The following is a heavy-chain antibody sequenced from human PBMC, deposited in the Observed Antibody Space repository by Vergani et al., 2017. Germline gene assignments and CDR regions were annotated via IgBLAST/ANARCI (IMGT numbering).Heavy chain of an antibody. J-gene: IGHJ4*02. CDR1: GGSISSYY. CDR2: IYYSGST. D-gene: IGHD4-23*01. CDR3: AGTRVYGGAYYFDY. Sequence: QVQLQESGPGLVKPSETLSLTCTVSGGSISSYYWSWIRQPPGKGLEWIGYIYYSGSTNYNPSLKSRVTISVDKSISTAYLQWSSLKASDTAMYYCAGTRVYGGAYYFDYWGQGTLVTVSS. V-gene: IGHV4-59*12.